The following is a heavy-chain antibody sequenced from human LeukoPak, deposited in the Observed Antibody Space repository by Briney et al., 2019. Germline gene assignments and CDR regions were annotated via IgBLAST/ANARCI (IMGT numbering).Heavy chain of an antibody. CDR1: GDSISNYY. Sequence: KPSETLSLTCTVSGDSISNYYWSWIRRTPGKGLEWIGYIHTSGSTYYNPSLKSRVTISVDTSKNQFSLKLSSVTAADTAVYYCARGYYDTSAYSNPFDFWGQGTLVTVSS. J-gene: IGHJ4*02. CDR2: IHTSGST. V-gene: IGHV4-4*09. D-gene: IGHD3-22*01. CDR3: ARGYYDTSAYSNPFDF.